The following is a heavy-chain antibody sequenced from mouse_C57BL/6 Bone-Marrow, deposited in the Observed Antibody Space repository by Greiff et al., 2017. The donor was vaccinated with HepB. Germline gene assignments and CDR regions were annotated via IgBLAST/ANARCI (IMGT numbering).Heavy chain of an antibody. J-gene: IGHJ2*01. Sequence: EVKLMESGPELVKPGASVKISCKASGYSFTDYNMNWVKQSNGKSLEWIGVINPNYGTTSYNQKFKGKATLTVDQSSSTAYMQLNSLTSEDSAVYYCARGRATAQAPDYWGQGTTLTVSS. CDR2: INPNYGTT. V-gene: IGHV1-39*01. D-gene: IGHD3-2*02. CDR1: GYSFTDYN. CDR3: ARGRATAQAPDY.